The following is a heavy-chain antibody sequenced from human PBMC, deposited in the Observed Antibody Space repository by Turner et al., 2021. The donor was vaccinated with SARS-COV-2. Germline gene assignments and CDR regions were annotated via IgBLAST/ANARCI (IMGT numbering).Heavy chain of an antibody. V-gene: IGHV4-39*03. CDR1: GGSISSSAYH. D-gene: IGHD2-21*01. CDR2: IFYSGTA. J-gene: IGHJ6*02. Sequence: CRTITNSGGSISSSAYHWGWIRQPPGKGLEYIGNIFYSGTADYNPSLKSRVTISIDSSMSQFSRNPTLVTDSSTAIYYSDLVEIIDTIVAGHVSKYGMDVWGQGTPVTVSS. CDR3: DLVEIIDTIVAGHVSKYGMDV.